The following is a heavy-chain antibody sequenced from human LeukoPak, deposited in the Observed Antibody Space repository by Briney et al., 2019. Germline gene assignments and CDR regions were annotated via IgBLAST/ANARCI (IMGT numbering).Heavy chain of an antibody. Sequence: NPSETLSLSCGVSGVSITSTTYWTWVRQPPGKGLEWIGEVNLQGSTNYNPSLMGRVAISVDMSENHISLQLTSVTAADTAVYYCAREGGPYRPLEYLGQGNLVTVSS. CDR3: AREGGPYRPLEY. CDR2: VNLQGST. V-gene: IGHV4-4*02. J-gene: IGHJ4*02. CDR1: GVSITSTTY. D-gene: IGHD1-14*01.